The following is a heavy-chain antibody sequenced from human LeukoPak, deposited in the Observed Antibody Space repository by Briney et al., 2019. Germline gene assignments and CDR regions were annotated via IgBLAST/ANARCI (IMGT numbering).Heavy chain of an antibody. CDR1: GFTFSSYG. Sequence: GGSLRLSCAASGFTFSSYGMHWVRQAPGKGLEWAAVISYDGSNKYYADSVKGRFTISRDNSKNTLYLQMNSLRAEDTAVYYCAKDKIYDSSGHFDYWGQGTLVTVSS. CDR3: AKDKIYDSSGHFDY. D-gene: IGHD3-22*01. J-gene: IGHJ4*02. CDR2: ISYDGSNK. V-gene: IGHV3-30*18.